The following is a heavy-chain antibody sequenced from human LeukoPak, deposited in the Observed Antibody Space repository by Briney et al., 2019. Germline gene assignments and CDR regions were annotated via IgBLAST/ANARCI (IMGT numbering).Heavy chain of an antibody. Sequence: GGSLRLSCAASGFTFSSYAMSWVRQAPGKGLEWVSAIRGSGGSTYYADSVKGRFTISRDNSKNTLYLQMNSLRAEDTAVYYCARDEFYYYDSSGYPVDYWGQGTLVTVSS. V-gene: IGHV3-23*01. D-gene: IGHD3-22*01. CDR3: ARDEFYYYDSSGYPVDY. J-gene: IGHJ4*02. CDR2: IRGSGGST. CDR1: GFTFSSYA.